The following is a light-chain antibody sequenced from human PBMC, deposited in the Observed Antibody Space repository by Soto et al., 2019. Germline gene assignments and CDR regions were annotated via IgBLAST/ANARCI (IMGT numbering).Light chain of an antibody. V-gene: IGKV3-11*01. Sequence: EIVLTQSPATLSLSPGERFTLSCRASQSVSNSLAWYQQKPCQPPRLLLHDVSNRATGIPARFSGSGSGTDFTLTITSLEPEAFAVSFCHQRYNWPRVTFGQGTRREIK. CDR3: HQRYNWPRVT. CDR1: QSVSNS. CDR2: DVS. J-gene: IGKJ5*01.